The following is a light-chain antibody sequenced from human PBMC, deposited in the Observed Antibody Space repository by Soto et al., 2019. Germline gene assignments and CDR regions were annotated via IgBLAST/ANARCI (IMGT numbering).Light chain of an antibody. J-gene: IGLJ1*01. CDR3: QSYDNSLSGLYV. Sequence: QSVLTQPPSVSGAPGQKVTSSCTGTNSNSRAGYDVHWYQQLPGTAPKRLIYGNSIRPSGVPDRFSGSKSGTSASRAIAGLQAEDVGDYYCQSYDNSLSGLYVFGTGTKVTVL. CDR2: GNS. CDR1: NSNSRAGYD. V-gene: IGLV1-40*01.